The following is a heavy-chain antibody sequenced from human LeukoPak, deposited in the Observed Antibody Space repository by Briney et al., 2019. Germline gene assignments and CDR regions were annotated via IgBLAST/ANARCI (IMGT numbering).Heavy chain of an antibody. CDR2: ISAYNGNT. V-gene: IGHV1-18*01. CDR3: ATGPKYDILTGYYPGTNY. CDR1: GYTFTSYG. D-gene: IGHD3-9*01. Sequence: EASVKVSCKASGYTFTSYGISWVRQAPGQGLEWMGWISAYNGNTNYAQKLQGRVTMTTDTSTDTAYMELSSLRSEDTAVYYCATGPKYDILTGYYPGTNYWGQGTLVTVSS. J-gene: IGHJ4*02.